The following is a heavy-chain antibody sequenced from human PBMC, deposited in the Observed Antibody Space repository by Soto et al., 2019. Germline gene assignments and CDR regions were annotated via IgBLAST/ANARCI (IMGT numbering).Heavy chain of an antibody. CDR2: IAVSGAT. CDR3: ARERDSYSDPWQEFHY. V-gene: IGHV3-13*01. CDR1: GFAFRSYD. D-gene: IGHD6-13*01. Sequence: GGSLRLSCAASGFAFRSYDRHWVRQGPGKGLEWVSAIAVSGATFYAGSVKGRFTISRENGKNSLYLQMNSLRAEDTAVYFCARERDSYSDPWQEFHYWGQGTLVTVSS. J-gene: IGHJ4*02.